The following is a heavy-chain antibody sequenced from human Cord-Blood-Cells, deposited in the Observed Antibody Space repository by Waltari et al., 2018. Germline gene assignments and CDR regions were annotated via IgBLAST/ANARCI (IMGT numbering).Heavy chain of an antibody. CDR2: IYTTGSN. CDR1: GGSIISYY. V-gene: IGHV4-4*07. D-gene: IGHD3-10*01. CDR3: AREGSQRVGESLFDY. J-gene: IGHJ4*02. Sequence: QVQLQESGPALVKPPETLSLTCPAAGGSIISYYCSWIPQPAGKGLEWIGRIYTTGSNNYNPSLKSRVTMSVDTSKNHFSLKLSSVTAADTAVYYCAREGSQRVGESLFDYWGQGTLVTVSS.